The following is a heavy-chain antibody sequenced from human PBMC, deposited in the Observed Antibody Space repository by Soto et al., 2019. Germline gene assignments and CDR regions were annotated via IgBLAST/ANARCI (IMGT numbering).Heavy chain of an antibody. CDR2: TWFDGSKK. J-gene: IGHJ3*01. CDR3: ARPGKQLWSHDAFDV. Sequence: QVQLVESGGGVVQPGRSLRLSCAASGFTFSSYGMHWVRQAPGKGLDWVADTWFDGSKKYYADSVKGRFTISRDNSKNTLYLQMNSLRAEDTAVYYCARPGKQLWSHDAFDVWGQGTMVTVSS. D-gene: IGHD5-18*01. V-gene: IGHV3-33*01. CDR1: GFTFSSYG.